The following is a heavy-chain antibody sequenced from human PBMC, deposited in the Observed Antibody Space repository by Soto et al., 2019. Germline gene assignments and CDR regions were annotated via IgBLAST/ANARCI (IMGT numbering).Heavy chain of an antibody. CDR1: RFAFSSHS. CDR3: VKARLDTGYFGL. CDR2: TSPSATNI. V-gene: IGHV3-48*01. Sequence: PGGSLRLSCAASRFAFSSHSLYWVRQAPGKGLEWLSYTSPSATNIQYADSVRGRFTISRDNSRNSVSLQMNSLTAGDTAVYYCVKARLDTGYFGLWGQGSRVTVSS. D-gene: IGHD3-9*01. J-gene: IGHJ4*02.